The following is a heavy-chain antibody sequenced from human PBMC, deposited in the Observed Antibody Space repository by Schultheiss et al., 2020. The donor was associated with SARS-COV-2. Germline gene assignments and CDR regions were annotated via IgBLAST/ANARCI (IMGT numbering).Heavy chain of an antibody. J-gene: IGHJ4*02. CDR3: ARETSAGGFADY. CDR2: IYHSGNT. Sequence: SETLSLTCAVSGYSISSGYYWSWIRQPPGKGLEWIGEIYHSGNTNYNPSLKSRVTISVDTSKNQFSLKLSSVTAADTAVYFCARETSAGGFADYWGQGTLLTVSS. D-gene: IGHD3-10*01. V-gene: IGHV4-38-2*02. CDR1: GYSISSGYY.